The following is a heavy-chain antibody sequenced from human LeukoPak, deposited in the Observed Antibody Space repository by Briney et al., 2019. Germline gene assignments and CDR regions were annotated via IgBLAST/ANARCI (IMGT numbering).Heavy chain of an antibody. D-gene: IGHD6-13*01. CDR2: ISWNSGSI. CDR3: ARVGSSSSWYVLSYFDY. J-gene: IGHJ4*02. CDR1: GFTFDDYA. V-gene: IGHV3-9*01. Sequence: GGSLRLSCAASGFTFDDYAMHWVRQAPGKGLEWVSGISWNSGSIGYADSVKGRFTISRDNAKNTLYLQMNSLRAEDTAVYYCARVGSSSSWYVLSYFDYWGQGTLVTVSS.